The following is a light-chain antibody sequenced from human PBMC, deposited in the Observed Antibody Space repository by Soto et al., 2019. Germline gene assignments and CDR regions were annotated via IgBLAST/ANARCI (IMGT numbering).Light chain of an antibody. Sequence: QSVLTQPASVSGSPGQSITISCTGTSSDVGGYNHVSWYQQPPGKAPKVMIYEVSNRPSGVSNRFSGSKSGNTASLTISGLQAEDEADYYCSSYKSSTTQYVFGTGTKLTVL. J-gene: IGLJ1*01. CDR2: EVS. CDR1: SSDVGGYNH. V-gene: IGLV2-14*01. CDR3: SSYKSSTTQYV.